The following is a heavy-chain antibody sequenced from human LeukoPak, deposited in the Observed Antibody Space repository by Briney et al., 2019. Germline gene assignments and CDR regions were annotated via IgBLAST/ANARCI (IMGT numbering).Heavy chain of an antibody. CDR1: GFTFSRYE. Sequence: GGSLRLSCAASGFTFSRYEMNWVRQAPGKGLEWVSYISSSGSTIYYADSVKGRFTISRDNAKNSLYLQMNSLRAEDTAVYYCARDGIVVVVAATGYYFDYWGQGTLVTVSS. D-gene: IGHD2-15*01. CDR2: ISSSGSTI. J-gene: IGHJ4*02. V-gene: IGHV3-48*03. CDR3: ARDGIVVVVAATGYYFDY.